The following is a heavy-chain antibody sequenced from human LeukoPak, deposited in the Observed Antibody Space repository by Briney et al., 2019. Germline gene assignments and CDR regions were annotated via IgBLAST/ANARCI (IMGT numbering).Heavy chain of an antibody. D-gene: IGHD2-2*01. J-gene: IGHJ6*03. CDR3: ARSFYGHDPYYCYMDV. V-gene: IGHV3-7*01. Sequence: PGGSLRLSCAASGFTFSSYNMNWVRQAPGKGLEWVATIKEDGSEKYYVDSVKGRFTISRENAKNSLYLQMNSLRAEDTAVYYCARSFYGHDPYYCYMDVWGKGTTVTVSS. CDR2: IKEDGSEK. CDR1: GFTFSSYN.